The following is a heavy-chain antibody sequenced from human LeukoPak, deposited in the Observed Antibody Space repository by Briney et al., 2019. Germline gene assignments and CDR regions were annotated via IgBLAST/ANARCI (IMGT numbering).Heavy chain of an antibody. J-gene: IGHJ6*02. Sequence: PGGSLRLSCAASGFTFSSYAMPWVRQAPGKGLEWVAVISYDGSNKYYADSVKGRFTISRDNSKNTLYLQMNSLRAEDTAVYYCARDRYRLLRRWYYGMDVWGQGTTVTVSS. CDR1: GFTFSSYA. V-gene: IGHV3-30-3*01. D-gene: IGHD2-2*01. CDR3: ARDRYRLLRRWYYGMDV. CDR2: ISYDGSNK.